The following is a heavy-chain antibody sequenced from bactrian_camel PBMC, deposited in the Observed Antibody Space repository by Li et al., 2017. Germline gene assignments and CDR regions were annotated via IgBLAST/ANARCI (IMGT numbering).Heavy chain of an antibody. D-gene: IGHD1*01. Sequence: VQLVESGGGTVQAGGSLRLSCTHFGYSSSRPCMGWFRQAPGKEREGVAAVHTPTGRTYVADSVKGRFTISQYNAKNTVYLQMNSLKSEDTALYYCATDRSPRVCAASDYWGQGTQVTVS. CDR2: VHTPTGRT. J-gene: IGHJ4*01. V-gene: IGHV3S40*01. CDR3: ATDRSPRVCAASDY. CDR1: GYSSSRPC.